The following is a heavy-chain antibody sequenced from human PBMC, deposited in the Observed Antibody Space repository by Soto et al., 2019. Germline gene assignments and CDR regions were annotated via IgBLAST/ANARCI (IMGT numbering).Heavy chain of an antibody. CDR1: GGSISSGGYY. V-gene: IGHV4-31*03. CDR2: IYYSGST. Sequence: QVQLQESGPGLVKPSQTLSLTCTVSGGSISSGGYYWSWIRQHPGKGLEWIGYIYYSGSTHYNPALKARFTISVHTSKTPFPLKLRSVTAPDTAVYYCASLNSYGYTYGIDVCGQGTTVTVSS. D-gene: IGHD5-18*01. J-gene: IGHJ6*02. CDR3: ASLNSYGYTYGIDV.